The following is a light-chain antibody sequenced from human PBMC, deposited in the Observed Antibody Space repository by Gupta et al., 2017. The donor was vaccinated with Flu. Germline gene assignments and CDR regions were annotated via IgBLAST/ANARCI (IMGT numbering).Light chain of an antibody. V-gene: IGKV2D-29*01. J-gene: IGKJ4*01. CDR2: EVS. Sequence: ISCKSSQSLLESDGKTYLYWYLQRPGQPPQLLIYEVSRQFSGVPDRFTGSGSGTDFSLKISRVEAEDVGVYYCMQSLEPPLTFGGGTKVEIK. CDR3: MQSLEPPLT. CDR1: QSLLESDGKTY.